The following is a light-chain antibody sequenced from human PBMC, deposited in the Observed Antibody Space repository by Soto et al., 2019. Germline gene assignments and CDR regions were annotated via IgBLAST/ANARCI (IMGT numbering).Light chain of an antibody. CDR1: SSNIGINY. CDR2: RNN. V-gene: IGLV1-47*01. Sequence: QSVLTQPPSASGTPGQRVTVSCSGSSSNIGINYVYWYQHLPGTAPKLLIYRNNQRPSGVPDRFSGSKSGTSASLAISGLRSEDEADYYCAAWDDSLSGVVFGGGTKVTVL. CDR3: AAWDDSLSGVV. J-gene: IGLJ2*01.